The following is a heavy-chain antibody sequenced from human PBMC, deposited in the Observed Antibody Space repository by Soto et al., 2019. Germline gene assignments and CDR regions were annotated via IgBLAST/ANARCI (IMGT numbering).Heavy chain of an antibody. Sequence: QITLKESGPTLVKPTQTLTLTCTFSGFSLSTSGVGVGWIRQPPGKALEWLALIYWDDDKRYSPSLKSRLTITKDTSKNQVVLTMTNMDPVDTATYYCAHALYYYGSLIGRFDPWGQGTLVTVSS. CDR3: AHALYYYGSLIGRFDP. J-gene: IGHJ5*02. V-gene: IGHV2-5*02. CDR1: GFSLSTSGVG. CDR2: IYWDDDK. D-gene: IGHD3-10*01.